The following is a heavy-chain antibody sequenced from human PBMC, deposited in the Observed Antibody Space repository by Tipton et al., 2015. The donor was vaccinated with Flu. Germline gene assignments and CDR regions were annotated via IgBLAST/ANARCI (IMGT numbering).Heavy chain of an antibody. D-gene: IGHD5/OR15-5a*01. Sequence: GSLRLSCAASGFTFSNYVMSWVRQAPGKGLEWVSAISGSGGRTYYADSVKGRFTISRDNSKNTLYLQMNSLRAEDTAVYYCAKDSVDEGGGYYYMDVWGQGTTVTVSS. CDR1: GFTFSNYV. CDR3: AKDSVDEGGGYYYMDV. CDR2: ISGSGGRT. J-gene: IGHJ6*03. V-gene: IGHV3-23*01.